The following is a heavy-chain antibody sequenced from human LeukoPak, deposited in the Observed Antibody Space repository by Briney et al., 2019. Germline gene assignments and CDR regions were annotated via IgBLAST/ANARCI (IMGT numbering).Heavy chain of an antibody. CDR3: ARLLEGYGSGSPPDY. J-gene: IGHJ4*02. Sequence: GESLKISCKGSGXSFPTYWSGWVRQMPGKGLEWMGIIYHGDSDTRYSPSFQGQVTISADKSISTAYLQWSSLKASDTAMYYCARLLEGYGSGSPPDYWGQGTLVTVSS. D-gene: IGHD3-10*01. CDR1: GXSFPTYW. CDR2: IYHGDSDT. V-gene: IGHV5-51*01.